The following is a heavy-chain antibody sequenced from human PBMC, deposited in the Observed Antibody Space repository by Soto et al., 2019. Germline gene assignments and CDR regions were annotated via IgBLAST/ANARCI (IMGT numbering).Heavy chain of an antibody. J-gene: IGHJ4*02. CDR1: GGSISSSSYY. D-gene: IGHD3-3*01. CDR3: ASLYDFWSGYYY. CDR2: IYYSGST. Sequence: PSETLSLTCTVSGGSISSSSYYWGWIRQPPGKGLEWIGSIYYSGSTYYNPSLKSRVTISVDTSKNQFSLKLSSVTAADTAVYYCASLYDFWSGYYYWGQGTPVTVSS. V-gene: IGHV4-39*01.